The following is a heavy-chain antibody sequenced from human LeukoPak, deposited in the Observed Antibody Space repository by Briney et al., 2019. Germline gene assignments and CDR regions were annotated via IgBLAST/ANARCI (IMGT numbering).Heavy chain of an antibody. D-gene: IGHD4-17*01. Sequence: ASVKVSCKASGYTFTGYYMHWVRQAPGQGLEWMGWINPNSGGTNYAQKFQGRVTMTRDTAISTAYMELSRLRSDDTAVCYCARELATVTTLVFDYWGQGTLVTVSS. CDR1: GYTFTGYY. J-gene: IGHJ4*02. V-gene: IGHV1-2*02. CDR2: INPNSGGT. CDR3: ARELATVTTLVFDY.